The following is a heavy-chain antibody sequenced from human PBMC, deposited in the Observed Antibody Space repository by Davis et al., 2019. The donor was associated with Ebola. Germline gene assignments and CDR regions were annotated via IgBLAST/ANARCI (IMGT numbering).Heavy chain of an antibody. CDR1: GFSFSGYT. J-gene: IGHJ2*01. V-gene: IGHV3-23*01. Sequence: GESLKISCAASGFSFSGYTMNWVRQAPGKGLEWVSAISGSGGRTNYADSVKGRFTISRDNSKNTLYLQMNSPRAEDTAVYYCAKDQWEDDYWYFDHWGRGTLVTVSS. CDR3: AKDQWEDDYWYFDH. D-gene: IGHD1-26*01. CDR2: ISGSGGRT.